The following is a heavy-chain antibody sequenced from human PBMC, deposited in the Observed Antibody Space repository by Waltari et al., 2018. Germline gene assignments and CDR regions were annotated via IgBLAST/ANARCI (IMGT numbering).Heavy chain of an antibody. V-gene: IGHV3-53*01. Sequence: EVQLVESGGGLIQPGGSLRLSCAASGFSVGSTYLTRVRQAPGKGLEWVSVIYTSGSTDYADSVKGRFTISRDDSKNTLFLQMNNLRAEDTAVYYCARDRKYYSSGWSVIFDYWGQGILVTVSS. CDR1: GFSVGSTY. D-gene: IGHD6-19*01. CDR2: IYTSGST. CDR3: ARDRKYYSSGWSVIFDY. J-gene: IGHJ4*02.